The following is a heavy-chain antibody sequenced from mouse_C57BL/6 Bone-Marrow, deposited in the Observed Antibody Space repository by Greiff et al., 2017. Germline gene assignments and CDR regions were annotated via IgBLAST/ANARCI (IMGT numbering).Heavy chain of an antibody. Sequence: EVQLQQSGPELVKPGASVKISCKASGYSFTGYYMHWVKQSSEKSLEWIGEINPSTGGTSYNQKFKGKDTLTVDKSSSTAYMQLKSLTSEDSAVYYCARLTTVVATGYFDYWGQGTTLTVSS. CDR2: INPSTGGT. V-gene: IGHV1-43*01. CDR3: ARLTTVVATGYFDY. J-gene: IGHJ2*01. D-gene: IGHD1-1*01. CDR1: GYSFTGYY.